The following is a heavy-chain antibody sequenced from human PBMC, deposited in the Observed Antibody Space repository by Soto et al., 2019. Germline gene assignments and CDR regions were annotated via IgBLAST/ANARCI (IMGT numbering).Heavy chain of an antibody. V-gene: IGHV4-4*07. CDR3: ARGLMVRGYYYYGMDV. D-gene: IGHD3-10*01. CDR1: GGSISSYY. CDR2: IYTSVST. J-gene: IGHJ6*02. Sequence: SETLSLTCTVSGGSISSYYWSWIRQPAGKGLEWIGRIYTSVSTNYNPSLKSRVTMSVDTSKNQFSLKLSSVTAADTAVYYCARGLMVRGYYYYGMDVWGQGTQVTVSS.